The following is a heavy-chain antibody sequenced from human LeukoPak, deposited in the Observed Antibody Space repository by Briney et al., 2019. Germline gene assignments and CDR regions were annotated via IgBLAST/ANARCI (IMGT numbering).Heavy chain of an antibody. J-gene: IGHJ4*02. CDR2: IIPIFGTA. CDR3: ARGRLRKDYGSGSYMPPRNDY. D-gene: IGHD3-10*01. V-gene: IGHV1-69*05. Sequence: ASVKVSCKASGGTFSSYAISRVRQAPGQGLEWMGGIIPIFGTANYAQKFQGRVTITTDESTSTAYMELSSLRSEDTAVYYCARGRLRKDYGSGSYMPPRNDYWGQGTLVTVSS. CDR1: GGTFSSYA.